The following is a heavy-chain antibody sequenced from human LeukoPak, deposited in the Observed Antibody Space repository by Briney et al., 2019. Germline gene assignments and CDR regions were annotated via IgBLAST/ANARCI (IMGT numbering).Heavy chain of an antibody. V-gene: IGHV3-7*03. Sequence: PGGSLRLSCAASGFTFSSSWMSWVRQAPGKGLEWVANIKQVGSEQYYVDSVKGRFTISRDNAKNSLYLQMNSLRAEDSAFYYCAREYCSGGTCYSPGYWGQGTLVTVSS. D-gene: IGHD2-15*01. CDR3: AREYCSGGTCYSPGY. CDR1: GFTFSSSW. CDR2: IKQVGSEQ. J-gene: IGHJ4*02.